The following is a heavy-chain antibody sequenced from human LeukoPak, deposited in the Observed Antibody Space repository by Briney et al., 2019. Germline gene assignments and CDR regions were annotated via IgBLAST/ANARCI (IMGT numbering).Heavy chain of an antibody. Sequence: GGSLRLSCAASGFTFSNYWMTWVRQAPGKGLEWVANIKPDGGEKYSVDSVEGRFAISRDNAKNSLYLQMNSLRAEDTALYYCAKYYYDTSGSWFDPWGQGTLVTVSS. V-gene: IGHV3-7*03. CDR2: IKPDGGEK. CDR3: AKYYYDTSGSWFDP. CDR1: GFTFSNYW. D-gene: IGHD3-22*01. J-gene: IGHJ5*02.